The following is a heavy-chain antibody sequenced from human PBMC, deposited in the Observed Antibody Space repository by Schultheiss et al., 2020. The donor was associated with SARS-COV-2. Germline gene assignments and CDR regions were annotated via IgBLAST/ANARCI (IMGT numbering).Heavy chain of an antibody. J-gene: IGHJ6*02. CDR2: ISAYNGNT. Sequence: ASVKVSCKASGYTFTSYGISWVRQAPGQGLEWMGWISAYNGNTNYAQKLQGRVTMTTDTSTSTAYMELRSLRSDDTAVYYCASSLAARPPYGMDVWGQGTTVTVSS. CDR1: GYTFTSYG. V-gene: IGHV1-18*01. D-gene: IGHD6-6*01. CDR3: ASSLAARPPYGMDV.